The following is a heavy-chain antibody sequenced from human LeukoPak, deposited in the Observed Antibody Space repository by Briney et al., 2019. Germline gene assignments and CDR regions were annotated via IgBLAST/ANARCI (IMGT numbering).Heavy chain of an antibody. D-gene: IGHD1-20*01. CDR3: ASLTGTTGSGFDY. Sequence: SESLSLTCTASGGSISSYYWSWIRQPPGKGLEWIGYIYYSGSTNYNPFLKSRVTISVDTSKNQFSLKLSSVTAADTAVYYCASLTGTTGSGFDYWGQGTLVAVSS. CDR1: GGSISSYY. CDR2: IYYSGST. J-gene: IGHJ4*02. V-gene: IGHV4-59*01.